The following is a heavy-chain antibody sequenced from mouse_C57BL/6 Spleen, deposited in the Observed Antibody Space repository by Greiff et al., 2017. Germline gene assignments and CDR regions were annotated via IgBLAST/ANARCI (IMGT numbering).Heavy chain of an antibody. J-gene: IGHJ1*03. D-gene: IGHD1-1*01. V-gene: IGHV1-52*01. CDR2: IDPSDSET. CDR1: GYTFTSYW. CDR3: ARSGTTVVATGGYWYFDG. Sequence: QVQLQQPGAELVRPGSSVKLSCKASGYTFTSYWMHWVKQRPIQGLEWIGNIDPSDSETHYNQKFKDKATLTVDKSSSTAYMQLSSLTSEDSAVYYCARSGTTVVATGGYWYFDGWGTGTTVTVSS.